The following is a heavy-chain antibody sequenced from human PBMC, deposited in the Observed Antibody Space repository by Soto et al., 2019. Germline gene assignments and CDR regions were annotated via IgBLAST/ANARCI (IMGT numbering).Heavy chain of an antibody. J-gene: IGHJ3*02. Sequence: PSETQSLTCPVSGASISSSYWSWIRQYPGKGLEWIGYVYYSGSTNYNPSLKSRVTISVDTSKNQFSLKLSSVTAADTAVYYCARGYYDSSGQSNTFDIWGQGTMVTVSS. V-gene: IGHV4-59*01. CDR3: ARGYYDSSGQSNTFDI. CDR1: GASISSSY. CDR2: VYYSGST. D-gene: IGHD3-22*01.